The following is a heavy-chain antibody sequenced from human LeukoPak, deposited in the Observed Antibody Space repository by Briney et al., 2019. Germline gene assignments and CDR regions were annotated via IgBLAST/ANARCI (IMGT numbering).Heavy chain of an antibody. J-gene: IGHJ4*02. D-gene: IGHD3-16*01. CDR1: GFTFSSYE. Sequence: GGSLRLSCAASGFTFSSYEMNWVRQAPGKGLVWISYISSSGTTKYYADSVKGRFTISRDNAKNSLYLQMNSLRAEDTAVYYCARDPAVSYDYVWGSFAGYWGQGTLVTVSS. CDR2: ISSSGTTK. V-gene: IGHV3-48*03. CDR3: ARDPAVSYDYVWGSFAGY.